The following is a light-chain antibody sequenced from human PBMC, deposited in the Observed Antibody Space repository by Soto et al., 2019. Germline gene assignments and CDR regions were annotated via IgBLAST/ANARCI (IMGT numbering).Light chain of an antibody. CDR1: SSNIGAGYD. CDR2: GNS. Sequence: QSVLTQPPSVSGAPGQRVTISCTGNSSNIGAGYDVHWYQQLPGTAPKLLIHGNSNRPSGVPDRFSGSKSGTSASLAITGLQAEDEADYYCQSYDSSLGDSVFGTGTKLTVL. V-gene: IGLV1-40*01. J-gene: IGLJ1*01. CDR3: QSYDSSLGDSV.